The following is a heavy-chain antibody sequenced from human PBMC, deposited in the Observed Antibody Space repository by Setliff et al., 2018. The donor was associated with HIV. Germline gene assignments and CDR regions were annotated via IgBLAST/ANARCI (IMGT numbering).Heavy chain of an antibody. D-gene: IGHD3-3*01. Sequence: PSETLSLTCAVFGGSFTDIGGSFTDYYWIWIRQPPGKGLEWIGEINHSGSTYYNPSLKSRVTMSIDTSTQQFFLNVTSVTAADTAVYYCAGFSYNFWVYRFDHWGQGALVTVSS. CDR3: AGFSYNFWVYRFDH. CDR2: INHSGST. V-gene: IGHV4-34*09. CDR1: GGSFTDIGGSFTDYY. J-gene: IGHJ4*02.